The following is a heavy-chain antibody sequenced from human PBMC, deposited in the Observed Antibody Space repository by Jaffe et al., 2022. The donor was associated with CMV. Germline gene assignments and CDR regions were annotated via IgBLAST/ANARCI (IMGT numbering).Heavy chain of an antibody. D-gene: IGHD2-21*01. CDR1: GFTFSNYA. V-gene: IGHV3-23*01. CDR3: ANYYCGDSVCYRNYDY. Sequence: EVQLLESGGDLAQPGGSLRLSCAASGFTFSNYAMTWVRQAPGKGLEWVSSIGSDGGATSYADSVKGRFTISRDNSKNTLYLQMNSLRADDTAVYYCANYYCGDSVCYRNYDYWGQGALVTVSS. CDR2: IGSDGGAT. J-gene: IGHJ4*02.